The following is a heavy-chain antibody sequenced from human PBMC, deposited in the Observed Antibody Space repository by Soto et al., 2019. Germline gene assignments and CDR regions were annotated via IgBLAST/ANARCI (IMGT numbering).Heavy chain of an antibody. D-gene: IGHD6-19*01. CDR1: GFIFSKYW. CDR2: IKEDGSEN. Sequence: PGGSLRLSCAASGFIFSKYWMIWVRQAPGKGLEWVANIKEDGSENYYVNSVKGRFTISRDNANNSLYLQMNSLRVEDTALYYCAVSSGCYRSFDYWGRGTLVTVYS. CDR3: AVSSGCYRSFDY. V-gene: IGHV3-7*01. J-gene: IGHJ4*02.